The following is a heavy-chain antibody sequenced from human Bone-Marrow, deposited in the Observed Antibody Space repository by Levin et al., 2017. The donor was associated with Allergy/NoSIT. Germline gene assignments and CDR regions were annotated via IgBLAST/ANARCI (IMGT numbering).Heavy chain of an antibody. J-gene: IGHJ6*03. Sequence: QSGGSLRLSCAASGFTFGDYGFSWVRQAPGRGLEWVAFIRNIDYGGTTEYAASVKGRFTISRDDSKSIAYLQMNSLRTEDTAVYYCSRWITVIDYYYYYYMDVWGEGTTVTVSS. CDR3: SRWITVIDYYYYYYMDV. CDR2: IRNIDYGGTT. CDR1: GFTFGDYG. V-gene: IGHV3-49*04. D-gene: IGHD3-16*01.